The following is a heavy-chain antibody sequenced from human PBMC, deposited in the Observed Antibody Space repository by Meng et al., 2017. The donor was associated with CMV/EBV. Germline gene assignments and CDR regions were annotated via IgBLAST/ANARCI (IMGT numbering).Heavy chain of an antibody. CDR2: IYHSGST. J-gene: IGHJ3*02. D-gene: IGHD3-10*01. Sequence: SETLSLTCTVSGYSISSGYYWGWIRQPPGKGLEWMGSIYHSGSTYYNPSLTSRVTISVDTSKNQFSLKLSSVTAADTAVYYCARNPITMVRGVLRVAAFDIWGQGTMVTVSS. CDR1: GYSISSGYY. V-gene: IGHV4-38-2*02. CDR3: ARNPITMVRGVLRVAAFDI.